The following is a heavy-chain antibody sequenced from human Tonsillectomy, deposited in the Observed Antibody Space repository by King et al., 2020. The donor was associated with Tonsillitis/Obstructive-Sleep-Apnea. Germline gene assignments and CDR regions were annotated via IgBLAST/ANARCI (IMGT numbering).Heavy chain of an antibody. CDR1: GFSLSTSGMS. J-gene: IGHJ6*03. V-gene: IGHV2-70*11. D-gene: IGHD4-23*01. CDR2: IEWDDDK. Sequence: TLKESGPALVKPTQTLTLTCTFSGFSLSTSGMSVSWIRQPPGRALEWLARIEWDDDKYYSISLKTRLTISKDTSKNQLVLRMTNMDPVDTATYYCARPPVDPTYYYYYMDVWGKGTPVTVSS. CDR3: ARPPVDPTYYYYYMDV.